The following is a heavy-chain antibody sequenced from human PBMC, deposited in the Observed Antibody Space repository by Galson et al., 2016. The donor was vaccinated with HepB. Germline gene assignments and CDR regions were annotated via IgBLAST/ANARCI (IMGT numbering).Heavy chain of an antibody. J-gene: IGHJ6*03. CDR1: GFTFSNYG. V-gene: IGHV3-33*01. Sequence: SLRLSCAASGFTFSNYGMHWVRQAPGKGLEWVAVIWYDGTKKDYADSVKGRFTISRDNFKNTLYLQMNSLRAEDTAVYYCARGPESGYYSYYYYYYYMDVWGKGTTVTVSS. CDR2: IWYDGTKK. D-gene: IGHD3-3*01. CDR3: ARGPESGYYSYYYYYYYMDV.